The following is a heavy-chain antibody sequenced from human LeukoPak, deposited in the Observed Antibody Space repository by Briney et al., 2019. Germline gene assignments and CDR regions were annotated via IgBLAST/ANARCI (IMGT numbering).Heavy chain of an antibody. CDR2: INSDGGST. J-gene: IGHJ5*02. D-gene: IGHD5-18*01. CDR1: GFTFTSYW. CDR3: ARAVTYTAMAHGAWFDP. Sequence: GGSLRLSCAASGFTFTSYWMHWVRQAPGKGLGWVSRINSDGGSTTYADSAEGRFTISRDNAKNTLYLQMNGLRAEDSAVYYCARAVTYTAMAHGAWFDPWGEGTLVTVSS. V-gene: IGHV3-74*01.